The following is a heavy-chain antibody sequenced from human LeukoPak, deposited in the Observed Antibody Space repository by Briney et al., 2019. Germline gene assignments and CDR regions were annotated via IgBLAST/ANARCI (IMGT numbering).Heavy chain of an antibody. CDR3: ASYCSSRCSPSGFDF. CDR1: GLAFSTYA. V-gene: IGHV3-23*01. CDR2: ISSGGGYT. J-gene: IGHJ4*02. D-gene: IGHD2-2*01. Sequence: PGGSLRLSCAASGLAFSTYAMRWVRQAPGKGLEWVSAISSGGGYTYHADSVKGRFTISRDDSKNTLYLQMSSLRAEDTAVYYCASYCSSRCSPSGFDFWGRGTLVTVSS.